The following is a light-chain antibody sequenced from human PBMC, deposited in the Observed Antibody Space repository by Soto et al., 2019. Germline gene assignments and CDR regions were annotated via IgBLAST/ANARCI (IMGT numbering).Light chain of an antibody. CDR3: QQYGSSSWT. CDR2: GES. J-gene: IGKJ1*01. V-gene: IGKV3-20*01. CDR1: QSVSSSH. Sequence: EIVLTQSPGTLSLSPGERATLSCRASQSVSSSHLAWYQQKPGQAPRILIYGESSRATGIPDRFSGSGSGTDLTLTISRLEPEDFAVYYCQQYGSSSWTCGQGTKVDIK.